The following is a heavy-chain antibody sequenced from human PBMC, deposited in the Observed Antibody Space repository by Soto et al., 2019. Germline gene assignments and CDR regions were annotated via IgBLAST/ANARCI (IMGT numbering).Heavy chain of an antibody. D-gene: IGHD5-12*01. Sequence: SETLSLTCAVSGGSISSGGYSWSWIRQPPGKGLEWIGYIYHSGSTYYNPSLKSRVTISVDRSKNQFSLKLSSVTAADTAVYYCARSRDGYNQFDYWGQGTLVTVSS. V-gene: IGHV4-30-2*01. J-gene: IGHJ4*02. CDR2: IYHSGST. CDR1: GGSISSGGYS. CDR3: ARSRDGYNQFDY.